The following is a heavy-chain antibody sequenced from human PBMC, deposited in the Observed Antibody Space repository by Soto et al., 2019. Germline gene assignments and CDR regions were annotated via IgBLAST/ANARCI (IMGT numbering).Heavy chain of an antibody. CDR1: GSTSCSKSAS. J-gene: IGHJ5*01. CDR3: TRALSGSYDS. V-gene: IGHV6-1*01. D-gene: IGHD1-26*01. Sequence: QTRSLPCAISGSTSCSKSASWNWIMQSPSRGLAWLGRTYYRSKWSTDYAVSVKSRITINPDTSKNQFSLQLNSVTPEDTAVYYCTRALSGSYDSWGQGNLVTVSS. CDR2: TYYRSKWST.